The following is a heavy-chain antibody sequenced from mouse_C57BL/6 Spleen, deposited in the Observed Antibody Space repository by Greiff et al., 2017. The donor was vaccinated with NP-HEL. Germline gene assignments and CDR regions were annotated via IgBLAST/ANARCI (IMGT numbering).Heavy chain of an antibody. J-gene: IGHJ1*03. CDR1: GYSITSGYY. Sequence: EVKLVESGPGLVKPSQSLSLTCSVTGYSITSGYYWNWIRQFPGNKLEWMGYISYDGSNNYNPSFKNRISNTRDTSKNQFFLKLNSVTTEDTATYYCAREYYDYDDWYFDVWGTGTTVTVSS. CDR3: AREYYDYDDWYFDV. V-gene: IGHV3-6*01. D-gene: IGHD2-4*01. CDR2: ISYDGSN.